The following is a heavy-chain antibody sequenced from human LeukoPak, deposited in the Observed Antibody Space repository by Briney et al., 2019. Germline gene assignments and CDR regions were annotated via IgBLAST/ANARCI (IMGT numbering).Heavy chain of an antibody. D-gene: IGHD6-19*01. CDR3: ANLLAVADNANWFDP. CDR1: GYTFTGYY. V-gene: IGHV1-2*06. Sequence: ASVKVSCKASGYTFTGYYMHWVRQAPGQGLVWMGRINPNSGGTNYAQKFQGRVTMTRDTSISTAYMELSRLRSDDTAVYYCANLLAVADNANWFDPWGQGTLVTVSS. CDR2: INPNSGGT. J-gene: IGHJ5*02.